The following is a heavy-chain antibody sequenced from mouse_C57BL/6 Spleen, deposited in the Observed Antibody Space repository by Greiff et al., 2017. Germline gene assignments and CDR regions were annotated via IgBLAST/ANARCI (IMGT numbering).Heavy chain of an antibody. V-gene: IGHV5-4*01. D-gene: IGHD3-2*02. CDR1: GFTFSSYA. J-gene: IGHJ3*01. CDR3: ARDRRDSSGVPFAY. Sequence: EVQLVESGGGLVKPGGSLKLSCAASGFTFSSYAMSWVRQTPDKRLEWVATISDGGSYTHSPENVKGRFTISRDNAKNNLYLQMSHLKSEYTAMYYCARDRRDSSGVPFAYGGQGTLVTVSA. CDR2: ISDGGSYT.